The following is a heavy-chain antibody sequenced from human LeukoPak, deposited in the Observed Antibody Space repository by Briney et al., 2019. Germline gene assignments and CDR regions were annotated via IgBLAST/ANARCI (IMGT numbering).Heavy chain of an antibody. CDR3: AELGITMIGGV. J-gene: IGHJ6*04. CDR2: ISGSGGRT. CDR1: GFAFSSYA. D-gene: IGHD3-10*02. V-gene: IGHV3-23*01. Sequence: GKSLRLSCAASGFAFSSYATTWVRQPPGKGLEWVSTISGSGGRTYYADSVKGRFTISRDNAKNSLYLQMNSLRAEDTAVYYCAELGITMIGGVWGKGTTVTISS.